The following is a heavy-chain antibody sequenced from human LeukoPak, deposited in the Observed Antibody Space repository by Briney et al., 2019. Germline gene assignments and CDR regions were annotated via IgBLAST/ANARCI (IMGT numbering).Heavy chain of an antibody. CDR1: GYTFTNYA. CDR2: INPNSGGT. CDR3: ARSKYGDYLFYFDY. V-gene: IGHV1-2*02. D-gene: IGHD4-17*01. J-gene: IGHJ4*02. Sequence: ASVKVSCKTSGYTFTNYAMNWVRQAPGQGLERMGWINPNSGGTNYAQKFQGRVTMARDTSISTAYMELSRLRSDDTAVYYCARSKYGDYLFYFDYWGQGTLVTVSS.